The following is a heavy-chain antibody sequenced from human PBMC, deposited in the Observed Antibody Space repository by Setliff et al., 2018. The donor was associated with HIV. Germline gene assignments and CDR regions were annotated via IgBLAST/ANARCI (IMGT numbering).Heavy chain of an antibody. CDR1: GSTFSNYA. V-gene: IGHV3-30*01. CDR2: ISYDESNK. J-gene: IGHJ6*03. Sequence: GGSLRLSCVASGSTFSNYAMHWVRQAPGKGLEWVTVISYDESNKYYGDSVKGRFTISRDNSKNTLYLQMNSLRAEDTAVYYCARGPNRYSGTYSYYYYMDVWGKGTTVTVSS. CDR3: ARGPNRYSGTYSYYYYMDV. D-gene: IGHD1-26*01.